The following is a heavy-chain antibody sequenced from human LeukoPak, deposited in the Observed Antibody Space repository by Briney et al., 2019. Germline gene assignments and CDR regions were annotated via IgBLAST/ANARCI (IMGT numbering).Heavy chain of an antibody. CDR2: INPNSGGT. CDR1: GYTFTGYY. CDR3: ARGRTTVTTGCFDY. Sequence: GASVKVSCKASGYTFTGYYIHWVRQAPGQGLEWMGWINPNSGGTNYAQKFQGRVTMTRDTSISTAYMELSRLRSDDTAVYYCARGRTTVTTGCFDYWGQGTLVTVSS. D-gene: IGHD4-17*01. J-gene: IGHJ4*02. V-gene: IGHV1-2*02.